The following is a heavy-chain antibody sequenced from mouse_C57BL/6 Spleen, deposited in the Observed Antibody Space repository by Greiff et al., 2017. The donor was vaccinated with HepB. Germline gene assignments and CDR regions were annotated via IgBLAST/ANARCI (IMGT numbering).Heavy chain of an antibody. V-gene: IGHV5-9*01. CDR2: ISGGGGNT. Sequence: DVMLVESGGGLVKPGGSLKLSCAASGFTFSSYTMSWVRQTPEKRLEWVATISGGGGNTYYPDSVKGRFTISRDNAKNTLYLQMSSLRSEDTALYYCARHGGSSGFAYWGQGTLVTVSA. D-gene: IGHD3-2*02. CDR1: GFTFSSYT. CDR3: ARHGGSSGFAY. J-gene: IGHJ3*01.